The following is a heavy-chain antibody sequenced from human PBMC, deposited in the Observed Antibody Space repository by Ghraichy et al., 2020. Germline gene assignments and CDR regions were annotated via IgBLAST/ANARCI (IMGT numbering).Heavy chain of an antibody. V-gene: IGHV3-23*01. CDR1: GFTFSSYA. Sequence: GGSLRLSCAASGFTFSSYAMSWVRQAPGKGLEWVSAISGSGGSTYYADSVKGRFTISRDNSKNTLYLQMNSLRAEDTAVYYCAKVGLSLITFGGVIVHPYYYYGMDVWGQGTTVTVSS. CDR2: ISGSGGST. J-gene: IGHJ6*02. CDR3: AKVGLSLITFGGVIVHPYYYYGMDV. D-gene: IGHD3-16*02.